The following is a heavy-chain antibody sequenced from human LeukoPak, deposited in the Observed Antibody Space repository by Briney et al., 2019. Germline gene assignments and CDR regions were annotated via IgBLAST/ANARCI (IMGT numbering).Heavy chain of an antibody. CDR1: GFTFSSYA. V-gene: IGHV3-30*04. Sequence: GRSMRLSCAGSGFTFSSYAMHWDRQAPGKGLEWVAVISYDGSNKYYADSVKGRFTISRDNSKNTLYLQMNSLRAEDTAVYYCARDWAAGSNWFDPWGQGTLVTVSS. CDR2: ISYDGSNK. CDR3: ARDWAAGSNWFDP. J-gene: IGHJ5*02. D-gene: IGHD6-13*01.